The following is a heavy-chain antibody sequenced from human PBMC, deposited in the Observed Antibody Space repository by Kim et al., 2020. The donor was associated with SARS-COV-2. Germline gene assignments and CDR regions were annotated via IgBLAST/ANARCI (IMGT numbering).Heavy chain of an antibody. CDR1: GYTFTSYG. CDR3: ARDYYDSSGYYGPDAFDI. D-gene: IGHD3-22*01. J-gene: IGHJ3*02. Sequence: ASVKVSCKASGYTFTSYGISWVRQAPGQGLEWMGWISAYNGNTNYAQKLQGRVTMTTDTSTSTAYMELRSLRSDDTAVYYCARDYYDSSGYYGPDAFDIWGQGTMVTVSS. CDR2: ISAYNGNT. V-gene: IGHV1-18*01.